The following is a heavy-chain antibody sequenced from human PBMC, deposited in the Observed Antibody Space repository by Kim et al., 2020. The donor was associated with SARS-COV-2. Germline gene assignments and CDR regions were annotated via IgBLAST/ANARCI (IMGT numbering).Heavy chain of an antibody. CDR3: VRGYGSGLL. D-gene: IGHD3-10*01. V-gene: IGHV3-21*01. CDR1: GFTFSQYT. J-gene: IGHJ4*02. CDR2: ISAASYNI. Sequence: GSLRLSCAASGFTFSQYTMNWVRHAPGRGLEWISSISAASYNIYYADSVEGRFIISRDNGKNSLSLQMNSLRAEDTAIYYCVRGYGSGLLWGQGTPVTVSS.